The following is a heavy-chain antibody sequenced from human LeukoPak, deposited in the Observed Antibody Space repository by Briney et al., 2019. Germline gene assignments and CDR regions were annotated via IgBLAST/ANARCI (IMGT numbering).Heavy chain of an antibody. J-gene: IGHJ3*02. D-gene: IGHD5-18*01. CDR2: IYYSGST. CDR1: GGSISSYY. V-gene: IGHV4-59*08. CDR3: ARARYVDTAMVSYAFDI. Sequence: SETLSLTCTASGGSISSYYWSWIRQPPGKGLEWIGYIYYSGSTNYNPSLKSRVTISVDTSKNQFSLKLSSVTAADTAVYYCARARYVDTAMVSYAFDIWGQGTMVTVSS.